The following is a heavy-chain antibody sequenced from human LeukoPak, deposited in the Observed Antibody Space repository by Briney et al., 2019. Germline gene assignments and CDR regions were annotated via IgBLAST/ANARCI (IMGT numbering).Heavy chain of an antibody. CDR3: ATLYYYDSSGYHHRGNAFDI. CDR2: FDPEDGET. Sequence: ASVKVSCKVSGHTRTELSMHWVRQAPGKGLEWMGGFDPEDGETIYAQKFQGRVTMTEDTSTDTAYMELSSLRSEDTAVYYCATLYYYDSSGYHHRGNAFDIWGQGTMVTVSS. CDR1: GHTRTELS. J-gene: IGHJ3*02. D-gene: IGHD3-22*01. V-gene: IGHV1-24*01.